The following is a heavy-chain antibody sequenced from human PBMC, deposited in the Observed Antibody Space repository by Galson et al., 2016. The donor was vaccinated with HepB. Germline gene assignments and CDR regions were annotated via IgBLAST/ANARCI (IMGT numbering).Heavy chain of an antibody. D-gene: IGHD2-15*01. J-gene: IGHJ5*02. Sequence: SLRLSCAASGFNVSDNYMTWLRQAPGKGLEWVSVIHRDGHTYLAASVKGRFSISRDNLKNTVDLQMNRLRAEDTAVYYCARGLHCTGGRCYFGPWFDAWGQGSLVTVSS. CDR2: IHRDGHT. CDR1: GFNVSDNY. V-gene: IGHV3-53*01. CDR3: ARGLHCTGGRCYFGPWFDA.